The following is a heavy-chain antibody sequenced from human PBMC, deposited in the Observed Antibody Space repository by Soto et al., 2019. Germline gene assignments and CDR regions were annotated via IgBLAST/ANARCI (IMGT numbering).Heavy chain of an antibody. CDR3: AHSSSDSRGYYHFDY. CDR1: GFALSTSGVG. D-gene: IGHD3-22*01. J-gene: IGHJ4*02. V-gene: IGHV2-5*02. CDR2: IYWDDDK. Sequence: QITLKESGPTLVKPTQTLTLTCTFSGFALSTSGVGVGWIRQPPGKALEWLALIYWDDDKRYSPSLKSRLTITKDPSKNQVVLTMTNIDPVDTATYYCAHSSSDSRGYYHFDYWGQGTLVTVSS.